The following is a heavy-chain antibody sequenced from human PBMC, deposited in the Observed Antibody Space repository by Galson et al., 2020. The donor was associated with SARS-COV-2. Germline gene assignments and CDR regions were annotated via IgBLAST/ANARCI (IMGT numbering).Heavy chain of an antibody. D-gene: IGHD5-18*01. CDR1: GYTITELS. V-gene: IGHV1-24*01. CDR3: ATGTAMAAGGWFDP. Sequence: ASVKVSCKVSGYTITELSMHWVRQAPGKGLEWMGGFDPEDGETIYAQKFQGRVTMTEDTSTDTAYMELSSLRSEDTAVYYCATGTAMAAGGWFDPWGQGTLVTVSS. CDR2: FDPEDGET. J-gene: IGHJ5*02.